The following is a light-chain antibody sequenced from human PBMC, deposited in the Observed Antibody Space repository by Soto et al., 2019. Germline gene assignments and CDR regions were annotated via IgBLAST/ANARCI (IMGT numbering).Light chain of an antibody. CDR3: QQDASSPPYT. CDR1: QSVSSNF. V-gene: IGKV3-20*01. CDR2: GAS. Sequence: EIVLTQSPGTLSLSPGDRATLSCRASQSVSSNFLAWYQQRPGQAPRLLIYGASSRATGIPDRFSGSGSGTDFTLTISRVEPEDFAVYYCQQDASSPPYTFGQGTKLEIK. J-gene: IGKJ2*01.